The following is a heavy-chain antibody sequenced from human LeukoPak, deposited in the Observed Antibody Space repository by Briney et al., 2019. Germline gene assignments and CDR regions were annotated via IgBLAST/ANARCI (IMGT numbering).Heavy chain of an antibody. CDR2: ISYDGTNE. D-gene: IGHD3-10*01. J-gene: IGHJ4*02. CDR1: GFTFSSYT. V-gene: IGHV3-30-3*01. CDR3: ARGTDYYGSGTYSYFDY. Sequence: PGRSLRLSCAASGFTFSSYTMHWVRQAPGKGLEWVAVISYDGTNEYYADSVKGRFTISRDNSKSTLYLQMNSLRPEDTAVYSCARGTDYYGSGTYSYFDYWGQGTLVTVSS.